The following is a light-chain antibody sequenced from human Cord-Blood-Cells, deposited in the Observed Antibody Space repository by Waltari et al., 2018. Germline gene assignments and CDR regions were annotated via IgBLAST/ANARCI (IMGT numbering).Light chain of an antibody. CDR2: DVS. CDR3: CSDAGSYSYV. J-gene: IGLJ1*01. Sequence: QSALTQPRSVSGSPGQSVTISCTGTSSDVGGYNYVSWYQQHPGTAPKLMIYDVSKRPSGVPDRFSGSKSGNTTSLTISGLQAEDEADYYCCSDAGSYSYVFGTGTKVTVL. V-gene: IGLV2-11*01. CDR1: SSDVGGYNY.